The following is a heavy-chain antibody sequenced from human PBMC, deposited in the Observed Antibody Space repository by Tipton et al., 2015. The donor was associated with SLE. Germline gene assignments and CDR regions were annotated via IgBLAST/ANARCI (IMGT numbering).Heavy chain of an antibody. CDR2: IYTGGTT. V-gene: IGHV4-61*02. J-gene: IGHJ4*02. D-gene: IGHD7-27*01. CDR1: GGSISSGNYY. CDR3: AGRPANRGSEPLRY. Sequence: TLSLTCTVSGGSISSGNYYWSWIRQPAGKGLEWIGRIYTGGTTYYNPSLKSRVTISVDTSKNQFSLKLSSVTAADSAVYYCAGRPANRGSEPLRYWGQGTRVTVSS.